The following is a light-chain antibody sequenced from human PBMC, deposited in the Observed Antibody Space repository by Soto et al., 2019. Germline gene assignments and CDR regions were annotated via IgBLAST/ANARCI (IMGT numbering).Light chain of an antibody. CDR2: GAY. CDR1: QSVSTN. Sequence: ETVMTQSPATLSVFPGERATLPCRASQSVSTNLAWYQQKPGQAHRLLIYGAYTRATGIQARFSGSGSGTEFTLSIRSLQSEDFAVYYCKQYNNWPRTFGQGTKVDIK. CDR3: KQYNNWPRT. J-gene: IGKJ1*01. V-gene: IGKV3-15*01.